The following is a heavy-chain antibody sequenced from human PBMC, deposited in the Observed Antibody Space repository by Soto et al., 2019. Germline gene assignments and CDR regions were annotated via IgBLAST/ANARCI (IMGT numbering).Heavy chain of an antibody. CDR1: GYTFNTYG. CDR3: ARDPHEFWTSYWFDP. V-gene: IGHV1-18*01. J-gene: IGHJ5*02. D-gene: IGHD3-3*01. Sequence: ASVKVSCKTSGYTFNTYGINWVRQAPGQGLGLMGWISAYDGKTTYAEKFQGRVTLTTDTSTSTAYMELRSLRSDDTAIYYCARDPHEFWTSYWFDPWGQGTPGTVSS. CDR2: ISAYDGKT.